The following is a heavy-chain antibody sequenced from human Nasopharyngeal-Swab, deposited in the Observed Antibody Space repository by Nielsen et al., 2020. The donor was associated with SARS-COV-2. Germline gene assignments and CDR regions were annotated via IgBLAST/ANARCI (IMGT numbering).Heavy chain of an antibody. Sequence: GGSLRLSCAASGFTFSSYNMNWVRQAPGKGLEWVSSISSSSTYIYYADSVKGRFTISRDSAKNSLYLQMNSLRAEDTAVYHCARDGLDYDFWSAYFMDVWGQGTTVTVSS. CDR1: GFTFSSYN. CDR2: ISSSSTYI. V-gene: IGHV3-21*01. D-gene: IGHD3-3*01. J-gene: IGHJ6*02. CDR3: ARDGLDYDFWSAYFMDV.